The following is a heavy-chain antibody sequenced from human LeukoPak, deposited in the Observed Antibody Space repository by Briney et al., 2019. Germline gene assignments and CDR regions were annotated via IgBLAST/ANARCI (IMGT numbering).Heavy chain of an antibody. J-gene: IGHJ5*02. D-gene: IGHD1-14*01. V-gene: IGHV4-39*01. CDR2: IYYSGST. Sequence: SETLSLTCTVSGGSISSSSYYWGWIRQPPGKGLERIGSIYYSGSTYYNPSLKSRVTISVDTSKNQFSLKLSSVTAADTAVYYCARQEPRWFDPWGQGTLVTVSS. CDR3: ARQEPRWFDP. CDR1: GGSISSSSYY.